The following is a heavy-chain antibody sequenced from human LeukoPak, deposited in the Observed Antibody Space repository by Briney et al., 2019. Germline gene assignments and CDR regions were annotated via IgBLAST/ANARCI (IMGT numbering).Heavy chain of an antibody. J-gene: IGHJ3*02. CDR1: GGSFSSNA. CDR2: IIPMFGTA. CDR3: ARDDYDSSGYYYKAFDI. D-gene: IGHD3-22*01. Sequence: ASVKVSCKASGGSFSSNAISWVRQAPGQGLEWMGGIIPMFGTANYAQKFQGRVTITADKSTSTAYMELSSLRSEDTAVYYCARDDYDSSGYYYKAFDIWGQGTMVTVSS. V-gene: IGHV1-69*06.